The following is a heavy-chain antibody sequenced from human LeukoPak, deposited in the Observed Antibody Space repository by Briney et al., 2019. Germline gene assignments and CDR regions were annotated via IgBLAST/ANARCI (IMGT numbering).Heavy chain of an antibody. J-gene: IGHJ4*02. V-gene: IGHV3-33*01. CDR1: GFTFSSYG. CDR3: ATSGSYYRFEY. D-gene: IGHD1-26*01. Sequence: PGGSLRLSCAASGFTFSSYGMHWVRQARGKGLEWVAVIWYDGSNKYYADSVKGRFTISRDNSKNTLYLQMNSLRAEDTAVYYCATSGSYYRFEYWGQGTLVTVSS. CDR2: IWYDGSNK.